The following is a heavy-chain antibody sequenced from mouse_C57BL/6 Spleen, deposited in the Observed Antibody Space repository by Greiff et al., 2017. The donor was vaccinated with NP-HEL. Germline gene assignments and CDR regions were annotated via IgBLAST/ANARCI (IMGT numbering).Heavy chain of an antibody. V-gene: IGHV1-85*01. D-gene: IGHD1-1*01. Sequence: QVQLQQSGPELVKPGASVKLSCKASGYTFTSYDINWVKQRPGQGLEWIGWIYPRDGSTKYNEKFKGKATLTVDTSSSTAYMELHSLTSEDSAVYFCARGHYYGSDGGFAYWGQGTLVTVSA. CDR3: ARGHYYGSDGGFAY. CDR2: IYPRDGST. CDR1: GYTFTSYD. J-gene: IGHJ3*01.